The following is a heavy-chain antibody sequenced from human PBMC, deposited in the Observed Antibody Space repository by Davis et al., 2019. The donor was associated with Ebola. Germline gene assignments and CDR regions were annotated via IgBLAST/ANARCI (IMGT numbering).Heavy chain of an antibody. CDR3: ARGQTYGSMVYGLDV. CDR2: INHSGST. V-gene: IGHV4-34*01. D-gene: IGHD3-10*01. Sequence: MPSETLSPTCAVYGGSFSGYYWSWIRQLPGKGLEWIGEINHSGSTNYNPSLKSRVTISVDTSKNQFSLRLTSVSAADTAVYYCARGQTYGSMVYGLDVWGQGTKVTVSS. CDR1: GGSFSGYY. J-gene: IGHJ6*02.